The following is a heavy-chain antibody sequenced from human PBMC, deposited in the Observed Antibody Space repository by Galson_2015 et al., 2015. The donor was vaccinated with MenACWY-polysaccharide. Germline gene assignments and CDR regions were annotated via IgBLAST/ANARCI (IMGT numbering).Heavy chain of an antibody. J-gene: IGHJ5*02. CDR3: ASRTYYYDSSEKGWFDP. CDR2: IIPIFGTA. Sequence: SVKVSCKASGGTFSSYAISWVRQAPGQGLEWMGGIIPIFGTANYAQKFQGRVTFTADESTSTAYMELSSLRSEDTAVYYCASRTYYYDSSEKGWFDPWGQGTLITVSS. V-gene: IGHV1-69*13. D-gene: IGHD3-22*01. CDR1: GGTFSSYA.